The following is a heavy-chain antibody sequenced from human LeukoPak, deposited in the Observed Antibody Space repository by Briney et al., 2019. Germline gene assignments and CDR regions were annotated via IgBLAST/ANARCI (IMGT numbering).Heavy chain of an antibody. CDR1: GYTFTNYG. D-gene: IGHD6-13*01. CDR3: ARSYPRIAAAGTNYYYYMDV. Sequence: SVKVSCKTSGYTFTNYGIGWVRQAPGQGLEWMGGIIPIFGTANYAQKFQGRVTITTDESTSTAYMELSSLRSEDTAVYYCARSYPRIAAAGTNYYYYMDVWGKGTTVTVSS. V-gene: IGHV1-69*05. J-gene: IGHJ6*03. CDR2: IIPIFGTA.